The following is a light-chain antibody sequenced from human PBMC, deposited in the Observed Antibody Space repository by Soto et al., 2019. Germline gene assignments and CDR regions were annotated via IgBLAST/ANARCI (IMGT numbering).Light chain of an antibody. CDR3: QHYVGGPTVS. CDR2: GAS. CDR1: HNVGSR. V-gene: IGKV3-20*01. Sequence: EIVMTQSPGSLSLSPGERPTLSCRTSHNVGSRLAWYQQKPGLAPRLVISGASSRATGIPDRFSGSGSGTYFTLTISRLEPEDFALYYCQHYVGGPTVSFGQGTRLEIK. J-gene: IGKJ5*01.